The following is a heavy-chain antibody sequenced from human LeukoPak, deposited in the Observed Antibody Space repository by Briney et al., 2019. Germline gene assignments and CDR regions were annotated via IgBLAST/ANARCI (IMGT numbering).Heavy chain of an antibody. D-gene: IGHD3-22*01. V-gene: IGHV1-69*05. Sequence: SVTVSCKASGGTFSRYAVSWVRQAPGQGLEWMGRIIPMFGTTNYAQSFQGRLTITMDKSTTTAYMELSSLRFEDTAMYYCARGNYYDSSGYFDWGQGTLVTVSS. CDR2: IIPMFGTT. CDR3: ARGNYYDSSGYFD. J-gene: IGHJ4*02. CDR1: GGTFSRYA.